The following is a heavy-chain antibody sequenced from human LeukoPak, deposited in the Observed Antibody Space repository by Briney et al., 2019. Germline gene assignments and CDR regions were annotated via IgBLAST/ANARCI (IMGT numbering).Heavy chain of an antibody. CDR3: ARGSIAAPFDY. CDR1: GGSISSGGYY. V-gene: IGHV4-30-2*01. D-gene: IGHD6-6*01. J-gene: IGHJ4*02. CDR2: IYHSGST. Sequence: SETLSLTCTVSGGSISSGGYYWSWIRQPPGKGLEWIGYIYHSGSTYHNPSLKSRVTISVDRSKNQFSLKLSSVTAADTAVYYCARGSIAAPFDYWGQGTLVTVSS.